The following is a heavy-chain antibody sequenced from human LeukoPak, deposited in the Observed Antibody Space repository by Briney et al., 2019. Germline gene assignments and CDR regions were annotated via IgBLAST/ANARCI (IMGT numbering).Heavy chain of an antibody. CDR2: TYYRSKWYN. Sequence: SQTLSLTCAVSGDSVSSNSAAWNWIRQSPSRGLEWLGRTYYRSKWYNDYAVSVKSRITINPDTSKNQFSLQLNSVTPEDTAVYYCAREGRDGYNPTPRMGNWGQGTLVTVSS. V-gene: IGHV6-1*01. J-gene: IGHJ4*02. CDR3: AREGRDGYNPTPRMGN. D-gene: IGHD5-24*01. CDR1: GDSVSSNSAA.